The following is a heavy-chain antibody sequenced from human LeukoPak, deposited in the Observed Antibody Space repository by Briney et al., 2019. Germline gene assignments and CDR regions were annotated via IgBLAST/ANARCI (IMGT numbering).Heavy chain of an antibody. Sequence: GESLKISCKGSGYSFTSYWIGWVRQMPGKGLEWMGIIYPGDSDTRYSPSFQGQVTISADKSISTAYLQWSSLKASDTAMYYCARHTPQYTIFGVVIYYFDYWGQGTLVTVSS. CDR2: IYPGDSDT. D-gene: IGHD3-3*01. CDR3: ARHTPQYTIFGVVIYYFDY. V-gene: IGHV5-51*01. CDR1: GYSFTSYW. J-gene: IGHJ4*02.